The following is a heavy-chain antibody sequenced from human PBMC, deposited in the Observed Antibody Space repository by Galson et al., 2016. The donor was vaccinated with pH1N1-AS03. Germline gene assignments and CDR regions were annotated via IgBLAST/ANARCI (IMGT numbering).Heavy chain of an antibody. Sequence: VKVSCKASGYTFAHYYIHWVRQAPGQGLEWMGGIIPIFGTANYAQKFQGRVTITADESTSTAYMELSSLRSEDTAVYYCARGGISYGSGSYYPAFDYWGQGTLVTVSS. CDR3: ARGGISYGSGSYYPAFDY. V-gene: IGHV1-69*13. CDR1: GYTFAHYY. J-gene: IGHJ4*02. CDR2: IIPIFGTA. D-gene: IGHD3-10*01.